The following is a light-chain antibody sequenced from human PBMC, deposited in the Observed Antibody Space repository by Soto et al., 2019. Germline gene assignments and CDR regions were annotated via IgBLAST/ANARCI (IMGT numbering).Light chain of an antibody. J-gene: IGKJ1*01. Sequence: EIVLTQSPGTLSLSPGERATLSCRASQSVSSSYLAWYQQKPGHAPSLLIYGASSRATGIPDRFSGSGSGTDFTLTISRLEPEDFAVYYCQEYGSSRTFGQGTKVEIK. V-gene: IGKV3-20*01. CDR1: QSVSSSY. CDR2: GAS. CDR3: QEYGSSRT.